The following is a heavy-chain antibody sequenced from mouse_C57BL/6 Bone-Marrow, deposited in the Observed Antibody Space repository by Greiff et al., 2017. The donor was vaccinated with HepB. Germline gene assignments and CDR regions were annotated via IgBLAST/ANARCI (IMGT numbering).Heavy chain of an antibody. CDR1: GYTFTSYG. J-gene: IGHJ2*01. V-gene: IGHV1-81*01. CDR3: ARERYYGSSLYFDY. D-gene: IGHD1-1*01. Sequence: QVQLQQSGAELARPGASVKLSCKASGYTFTSYGISWVKQRTGQGLEWIGEIYPRSGNTYYNEKFKGKATLTADKSSSTAYMELRSLTSEDSAVYFCARERYYGSSLYFDYWAKAPLSQSPQ. CDR2: IYPRSGNT.